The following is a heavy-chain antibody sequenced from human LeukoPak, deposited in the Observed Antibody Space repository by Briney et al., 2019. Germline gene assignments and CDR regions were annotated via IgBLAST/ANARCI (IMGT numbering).Heavy chain of an antibody. CDR2: ISSSGSTI. D-gene: IGHD2-15*01. V-gene: IGHV3-11*01. CDR1: GFTFSDYY. Sequence: GGSLRLSCAASGFTFSDYYMSWIRQAPGKGLEWVSYISSSGSTIYYADSVKGRFTISRDNAKNSLCLQMNSLRAEDTAVYYCASEVVVAATDAFDIWGQGTMVAVSS. J-gene: IGHJ3*02. CDR3: ASEVVVAATDAFDI.